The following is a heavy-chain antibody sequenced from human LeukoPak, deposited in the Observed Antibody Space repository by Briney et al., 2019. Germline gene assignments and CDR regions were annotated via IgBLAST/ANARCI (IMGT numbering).Heavy chain of an antibody. CDR3: AQLGKKDY. V-gene: IGHV4-61*02. CDR1: GGSISSGSYY. Sequence: PSQTLSLTCTVSGGSISSGSYYWSWIRQPAGKGLEWIGRIYTSGSTNYNPSLKSRVTISVDTSKNQFSLKLSSVTAADTAVYYCAQLGKKDYWGPGTLVTVSS. D-gene: IGHD7-27*01. CDR2: IYTSGST. J-gene: IGHJ4*02.